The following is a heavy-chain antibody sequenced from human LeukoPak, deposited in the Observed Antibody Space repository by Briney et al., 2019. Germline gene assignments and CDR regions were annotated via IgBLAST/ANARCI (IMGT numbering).Heavy chain of an antibody. CDR3: AKDLRTGAFDI. CDR2: ISWNSGSI. J-gene: IGHJ3*02. CDR1: GFTFDDYA. D-gene: IGHD3-10*01. V-gene: IGHV3-9*01. Sequence: PGGSLRLSCAASGFTFDDYAMHWVRQAPGKGLEWVPGISWNSGSIGYADSVKGRFTISRDNAKNSLYLQMNSLRAEDTALYYCAKDLRTGAFDIWGQGTMVTVSS.